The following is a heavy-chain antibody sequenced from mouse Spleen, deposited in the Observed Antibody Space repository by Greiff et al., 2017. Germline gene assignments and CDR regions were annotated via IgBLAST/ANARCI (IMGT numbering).Heavy chain of an antibody. CDR1: GYTFTSYT. Sequence: VQVVESGAELARPGASVKMSCKASGYTFTSYTMHWVKQRPGQGLEWIGYINPSSGYTNYNQKFKDKATLTADKSSSTAYMQLSSLTSEDSAVYYCARPIYYGYDGYAMDYWGQGTSVTVSS. CDR3: ARPIYYGYDGYAMDY. J-gene: IGHJ4*01. V-gene: IGHV1-4*01. D-gene: IGHD2-2*01. CDR2: INPSSGYT.